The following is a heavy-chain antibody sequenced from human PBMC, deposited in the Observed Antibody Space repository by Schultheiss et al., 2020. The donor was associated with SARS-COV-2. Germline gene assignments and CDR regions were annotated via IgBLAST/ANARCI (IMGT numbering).Heavy chain of an antibody. D-gene: IGHD4-17*01. CDR1: GGTFSSYA. CDR3: ARGTPSGDYED. V-gene: IGHV1-69*13. CDR2: IIPIFGTT. J-gene: IGHJ4*02. Sequence: SVKVSCKASGGTFSSYAISWVRQAPGQGLEWMGGIIPIFGTTKYAQKFQGRVTITADESTSTVYMELSSLRSEDTAVYYCARGTPSGDYEDWGQGTLVTVSS.